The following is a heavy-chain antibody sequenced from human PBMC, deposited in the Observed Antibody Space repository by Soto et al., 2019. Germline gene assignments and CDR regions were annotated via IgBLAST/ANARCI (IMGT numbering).Heavy chain of an antibody. CDR2: IYYSGST. V-gene: IGHV4-59*08. J-gene: IGHJ4*02. D-gene: IGHD5-12*01. CDR1: GGSISSYY. Sequence: ETLSLTCTVSGGSISSYYWSWIRQPPGKGLEWIGYIYYSGSTNYNPSLKSRVTISVDTSKNQFSLKLSSVTAADTSLYYCVSSGYDSLFDYWGQGTLVTVSS. CDR3: VSSGYDSLFDY.